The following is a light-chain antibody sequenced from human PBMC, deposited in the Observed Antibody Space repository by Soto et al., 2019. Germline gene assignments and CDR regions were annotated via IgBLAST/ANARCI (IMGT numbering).Light chain of an antibody. V-gene: IGLV2-8*01. J-gene: IGLJ2*01. Sequence: QSALTQPPSASGSPGQSVTISCTGTSRDVGGYKYVSWYQQHPGKAPKLMIYEVSKRPSGVPDRFSGSKSGNTASLTVSGLQAEDEADYYCSSYAGSNNLGVFGGGTKLTVL. CDR3: SSYAGSNNLGV. CDR2: EVS. CDR1: SRDVGGYKY.